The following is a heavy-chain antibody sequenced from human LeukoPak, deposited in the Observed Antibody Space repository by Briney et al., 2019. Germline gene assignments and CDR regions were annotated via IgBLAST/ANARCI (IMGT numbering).Heavy chain of an antibody. V-gene: IGHV3-11*01. CDR2: ISSSGGTI. Sequence: GGSLRLSCAASGFTFSDYYMTWIRQAPGKGLEWVSYISSSGGTIYYADSVKGRFTISRDNAKNSLYLQMNGLRDDDTAVYYCARGWSTTRNNWFDPWGQGALVTVSS. J-gene: IGHJ5*02. CDR1: GFTFSDYY. CDR3: ARGWSTTRNNWFDP. D-gene: IGHD1-1*01.